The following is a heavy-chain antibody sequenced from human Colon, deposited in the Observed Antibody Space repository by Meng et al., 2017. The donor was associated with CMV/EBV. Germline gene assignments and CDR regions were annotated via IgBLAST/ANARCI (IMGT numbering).Heavy chain of an antibody. CDR1: GYNFNIYG. CDR3: ARSNYA. V-gene: IGHV1-69*06. D-gene: IGHD5-24*01. J-gene: IGHJ3*01. Sequence: SVKVSCKASGYNFNIYGIIWVRQSPGQGLEWMAENIPVVGTPNYAQRFQGRVTITADKSTNTAYMELSSLTSEDTAVYYCARSNYAWGQGTMVTVSS. CDR2: NIPVVGTP.